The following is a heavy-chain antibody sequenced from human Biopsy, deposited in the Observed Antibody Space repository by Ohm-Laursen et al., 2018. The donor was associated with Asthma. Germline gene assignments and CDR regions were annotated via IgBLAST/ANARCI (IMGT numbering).Heavy chain of an antibody. CDR1: GLTFRRYG. J-gene: IGHJ4*02. V-gene: IGHV3-30-3*01. D-gene: IGHD3-3*01. CDR3: ARNVMEWYLPAFDF. Sequence: SLRLSCSASGLTFRRYGMNWVREARRKGMEWVAVGGSYYDGGLKYYADSVNGRFTVSRDDSKNTLYLQMNSLRPDDTAVYYCARNVMEWYLPAFDFWGQGTLVTVSS. CDR2: GGSYYDGGLK.